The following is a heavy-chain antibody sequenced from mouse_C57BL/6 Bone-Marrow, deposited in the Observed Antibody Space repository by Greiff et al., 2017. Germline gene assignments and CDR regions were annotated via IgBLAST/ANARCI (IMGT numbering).Heavy chain of an antibody. CDR3: TTRIYYYDSSYGAMDY. CDR1: GFNIKDDY. V-gene: IGHV14-4*01. J-gene: IGHJ4*01. Sequence: EVQLQQSGAELVRPGASVKLSCTASGFNIKDDYMHWVKQRPEQGLEWIGWIDPESGDTEYASKFQGKATITADTSSNTAYLQLSSLTSEDTDVDYCTTRIYYYDSSYGAMDYWGQGTSVTVSS. D-gene: IGHD1-1*01. CDR2: IDPESGDT.